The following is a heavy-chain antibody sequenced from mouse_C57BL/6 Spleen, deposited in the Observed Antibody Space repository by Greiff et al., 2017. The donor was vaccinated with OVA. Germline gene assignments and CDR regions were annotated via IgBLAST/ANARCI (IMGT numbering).Heavy chain of an antibody. CDR2: ISSGSSTI. CDR1: GFTFSDYG. D-gene: IGHD2-1*01. V-gene: IGHV5-17*01. J-gene: IGHJ4*01. CDR3: ARGYYGNFYAMDY. Sequence: EVQLVESGGGLVKPGGSLKLSCAASGFTFSDYGMHWVRQAPEKGLEWVAYISSGSSTIYYADTVKGRFTISRDNAKNTLFLQMTSLRSEDTAMYYCARGYYGNFYAMDYWGQGTSVTVSS.